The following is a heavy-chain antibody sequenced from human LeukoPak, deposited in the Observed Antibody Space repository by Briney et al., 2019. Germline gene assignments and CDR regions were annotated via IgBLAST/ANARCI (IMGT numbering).Heavy chain of an antibody. V-gene: IGHV3-23*01. CDR3: ANEIRPNDY. D-gene: IGHD4-17*01. Sequence: GGSRRLSCPPSEFDFTSHAMTWVRQAPGKGLEWVSAISISGSKTYYADSVKGRFTISRDNSKNTLYLQMNSLRAEDTAVYYCANEIRPNDYWGQGTQVTVSS. J-gene: IGHJ4*02. CDR1: EFDFTSHA. CDR2: ISISGSKT.